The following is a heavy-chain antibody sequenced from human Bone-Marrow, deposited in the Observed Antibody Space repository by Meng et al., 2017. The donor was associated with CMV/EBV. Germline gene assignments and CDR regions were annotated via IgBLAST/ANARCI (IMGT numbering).Heavy chain of an antibody. CDR3: TGYSSSWSRGYYYYYGMDV. CDR2: INPNSGGT. V-gene: IGHV1-2*02. Sequence: ASVKVSCKASGYTFTGYYMHWARQAPGQGLEWMGWINPNSGGTNYAQKFQGRVTMTRDTSISTAYMELSRLRSDDTAVYYCTGYSSSWSRGYYYYYGMDVWGQGTTVTVSS. D-gene: IGHD6-13*01. J-gene: IGHJ6*02. CDR1: GYTFTGYY.